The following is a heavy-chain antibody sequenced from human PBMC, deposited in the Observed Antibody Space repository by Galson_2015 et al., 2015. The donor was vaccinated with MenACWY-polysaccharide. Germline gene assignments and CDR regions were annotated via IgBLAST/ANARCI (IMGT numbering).Heavy chain of an antibody. CDR3: ARTRAALGYNFASVDY. D-gene: IGHD1-20*01. CDR1: GYSFTTYW. CDR2: IWPGDSDT. Sequence: QSGAEVKKPGESLQISCKGSGYSFTTYWIAWVRQMPGKGLEWMGIIWPGDSDTRYSPSFQGQVTISADKSITTAYLEWSSLKASDTAMYYCARTRAALGYNFASVDYWGQGTLVTVSS. V-gene: IGHV5-51*01. J-gene: IGHJ4*02.